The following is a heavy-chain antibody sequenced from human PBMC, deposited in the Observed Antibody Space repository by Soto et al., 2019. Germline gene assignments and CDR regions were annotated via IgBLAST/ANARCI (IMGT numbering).Heavy chain of an antibody. V-gene: IGHV1-69*01. D-gene: IGHD3-22*01. CDR3: ARVGYYDSSGHIDYFDY. Sequence: QVQLVQSRAEVKKPGSSVKVSCKASGGTFSSYAISWVRQAPGQGLEWMGGIIPIFGTANYAQKFQGRVTITADESTSTAYMELSSLRSEDTAVYYCARVGYYDSSGHIDYFDYWGQGTLVTVSS. CDR1: GGTFSSYA. J-gene: IGHJ4*02. CDR2: IIPIFGTA.